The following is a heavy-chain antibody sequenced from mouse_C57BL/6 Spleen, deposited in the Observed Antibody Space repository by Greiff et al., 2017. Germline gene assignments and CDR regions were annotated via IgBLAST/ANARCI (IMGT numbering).Heavy chain of an antibody. CDR2: ISSGSSTI. D-gene: IGHD1-1*01. J-gene: IGHJ3*01. Sequence: EVKVVESGGGLVKPGGSLKLSCAASGFTFSDYGMHWVRQAPEKGLEWVAYISSGSSTIYYADTVKGRFTISRDNAKNTLFLQMTSLRSEDTAMYYCARPYYYGSSYGGFAYWGQGTLVTVSA. CDR1: GFTFSDYG. CDR3: ARPYYYGSSYGGFAY. V-gene: IGHV5-17*01.